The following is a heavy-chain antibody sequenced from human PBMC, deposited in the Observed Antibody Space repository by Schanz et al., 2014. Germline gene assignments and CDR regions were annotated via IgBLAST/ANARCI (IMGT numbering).Heavy chain of an antibody. Sequence: QVQLVQSGAEVKKPGASVKVSCKASGYTFPSYGISWVRQAPGQGLEWMGWINVYNGDTKFAKTFQDRVTLTTDTSTSTVNMELTSLRSEDTAVYYCARDPYSASYFPSPPLYGLDVWGQGTTVTVSS. CDR1: GYTFPSYG. J-gene: IGHJ6*02. D-gene: IGHD1-26*01. V-gene: IGHV1-18*04. CDR3: ARDPYSASYFPSPPLYGLDV. CDR2: INVYNGDT.